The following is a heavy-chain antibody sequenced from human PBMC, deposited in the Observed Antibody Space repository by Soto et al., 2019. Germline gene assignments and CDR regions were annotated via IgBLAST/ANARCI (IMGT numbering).Heavy chain of an antibody. J-gene: IGHJ5*02. CDR3: ARVTLKAGNWFDP. Sequence: QVQLVQSGAEVKKPGASVKVSCKASGYTFTDYFIHWVRQAPGQGFEWMGWINPNSRGTNYAQKFQGRVTMTRDTSNSTAYMELMGLRSDDTAVYYCARVTLKAGNWFDPWGQGTLVTVSS. CDR1: GYTFTDYF. V-gene: IGHV1-2*02. CDR2: INPNSRGT.